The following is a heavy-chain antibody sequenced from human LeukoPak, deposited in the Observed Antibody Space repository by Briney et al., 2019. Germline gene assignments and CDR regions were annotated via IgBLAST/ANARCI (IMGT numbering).Heavy chain of an antibody. J-gene: IGHJ4*02. CDR1: GGHIDSFF. CDR3: ASGAGWLIDY. CDR2: IDNSGST. D-gene: IGHD6-19*01. Sequence: MPSETLSLTCTVSGGHIDSFFWNWIRQPPGKGLEWIGYIDNSGSTKYSPSLKSRITMSRDTSKKQFSLKLTPVTAADTAMYYCASGAGWLIDYWGQGTLVSVSS. V-gene: IGHV4-4*08.